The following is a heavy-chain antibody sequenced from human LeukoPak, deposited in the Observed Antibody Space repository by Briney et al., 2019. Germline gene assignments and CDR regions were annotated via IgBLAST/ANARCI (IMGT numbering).Heavy chain of an antibody. CDR3: ARDRLRVTLVRGVRTAMDV. CDR2: ISAYNGNT. Sequence: ASVKVSCKASGYTFTSYGISWVRQAPGQGLEWMGWISAYNGNTNYAQKLQGRVTMTTDTSTSTAYMELRGLRSDDTAIYYCARDRLRVTLVRGVRTAMDVWGQGTTVTVSS. J-gene: IGHJ6*02. V-gene: IGHV1-18*01. CDR1: GYTFTSYG. D-gene: IGHD3-10*01.